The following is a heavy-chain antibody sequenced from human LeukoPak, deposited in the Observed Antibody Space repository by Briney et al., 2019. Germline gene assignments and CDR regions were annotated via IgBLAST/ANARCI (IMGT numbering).Heavy chain of an antibody. CDR2: ISAYNGNT. Sequence: ASVKVSCKASGYTFTSYGISWVRQAPGQGLEWMGWISAYNGNTNYAQKLQGRVTMTTDTSTSAAYMELRSLRFDDTAVYYCARDATYYDILTGYPHSYGMDVWAKGPRSPSP. J-gene: IGHJ6*02. D-gene: IGHD3-9*01. CDR3: ARDATYYDILTGYPHSYGMDV. V-gene: IGHV1-18*01. CDR1: GYTFTSYG.